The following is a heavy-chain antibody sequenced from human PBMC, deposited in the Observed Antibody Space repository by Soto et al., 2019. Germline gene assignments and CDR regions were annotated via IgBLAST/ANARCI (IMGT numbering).Heavy chain of an antibody. V-gene: IGHV5-51*01. D-gene: IGHD3-22*01. Sequence: PGESLKISCKGSGYTFTNYWIGWVRQMPGKGLEWMGIIYPDDSDTRYSPSFQGQVTISADKSISTAYLHWSSLKASDTAMYYCARPRLLQDYAMDVWGQGTTVTVSS. J-gene: IGHJ6*02. CDR2: IYPDDSDT. CDR3: ARPRLLQDYAMDV. CDR1: GYTFTNYW.